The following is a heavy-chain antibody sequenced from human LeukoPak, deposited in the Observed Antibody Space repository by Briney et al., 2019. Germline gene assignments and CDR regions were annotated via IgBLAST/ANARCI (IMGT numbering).Heavy chain of an antibody. CDR2: IYPDDSDT. CDR3: ARPNITSYYDSRGYDAFNV. V-gene: IGHV5-51*01. Sequence: GESLKISCKGSGYSFTSYWIGWVRQMPGKGLEWMGIIYPDDSDTRYSPSFQGQVTISADKSVRTAYLQWSSLKASDTAMYYCARPNITSYYDSRGYDAFNVWGQGTMVTVSS. D-gene: IGHD3-22*01. J-gene: IGHJ3*01. CDR1: GYSFTSYW.